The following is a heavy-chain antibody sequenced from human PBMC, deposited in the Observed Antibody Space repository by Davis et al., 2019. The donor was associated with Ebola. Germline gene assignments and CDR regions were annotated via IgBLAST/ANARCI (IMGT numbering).Heavy chain of an antibody. V-gene: IGHV1-3*01. D-gene: IGHD6-6*01. J-gene: IGHJ6*02. CDR3: ARGSSKAYYYYGMDV. CDR2: INAGNGNT. CDR1: GYTFTSYA. Sequence: AASVKVSCKASGYTFTSYAMHWLRQAPGQRLEWMGWINAGNGNTKYSQKFQGRVTITRDTSASTAYMELSSLRSEDTAVYYCARGSSKAYYYYGMDVWGQGTTATVSS.